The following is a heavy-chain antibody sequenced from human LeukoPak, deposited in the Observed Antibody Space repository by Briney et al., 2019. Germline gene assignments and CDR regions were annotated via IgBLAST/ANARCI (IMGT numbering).Heavy chain of an antibody. D-gene: IGHD3-9*01. J-gene: IGHJ4*02. Sequence: GASVKVPCKASGYTFTSYDINWVRQATGQGLEWMGWMNPNSGNTGYAQKFQGRVTMTRNTSISTAYMELSSLRSEDTAVYYCARGYYDILTGDYWGQGTLVTVSS. CDR3: ARGYYDILTGDY. CDR1: GYTFTSYD. V-gene: IGHV1-8*01. CDR2: MNPNSGNT.